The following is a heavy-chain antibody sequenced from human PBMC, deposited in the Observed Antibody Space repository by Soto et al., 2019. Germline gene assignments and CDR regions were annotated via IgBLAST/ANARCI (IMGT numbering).Heavy chain of an antibody. CDR2: IYYSGST. Sequence: PSETLSLTCIVSRGSISSSSYYWGWIRQPPGKGLEWIGSIYYSGSTYYNPSLKSRVTISVDTSKNQFSLNLSSVTAADTAVYYCARHGALISPFQHWGQGTLVTVS. J-gene: IGHJ1*01. CDR3: ARHGALISPFQH. CDR1: RGSISSSSYY. D-gene: IGHD3-16*01. V-gene: IGHV4-39*01.